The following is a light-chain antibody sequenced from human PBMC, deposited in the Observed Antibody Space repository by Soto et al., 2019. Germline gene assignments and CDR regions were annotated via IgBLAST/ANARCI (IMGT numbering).Light chain of an antibody. CDR3: QQYSSSPYT. Sequence: EIVLTQSPGTLSLSPGERATLSCRASQSVSSSYLAWYQQKPGQAPRLLIYSASSRATGIPDRFSGSGSGTDFTLTISSLEPEDFAMYYCQQYSSSPYTFGQGTKLEIK. V-gene: IGKV3-20*01. CDR2: SAS. J-gene: IGKJ2*01. CDR1: QSVSSSY.